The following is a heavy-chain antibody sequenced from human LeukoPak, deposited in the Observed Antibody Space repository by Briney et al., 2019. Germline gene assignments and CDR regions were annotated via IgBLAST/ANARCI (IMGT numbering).Heavy chain of an antibody. V-gene: IGHV3-30-3*01. Sequence: GRSLRLSCAASGFTFSSYAMHWVRQAPGKGLEWMAVISYDGSNKYYADSVKGRFTISRDNSKNTLYLQMNSLRAEDTAVYYCRLYYYDSSGPFDIWGQGTMVTVSS. CDR2: ISYDGSNK. CDR1: GFTFSSYA. D-gene: IGHD3-22*01. CDR3: RLYYYDSSGPFDI. J-gene: IGHJ3*02.